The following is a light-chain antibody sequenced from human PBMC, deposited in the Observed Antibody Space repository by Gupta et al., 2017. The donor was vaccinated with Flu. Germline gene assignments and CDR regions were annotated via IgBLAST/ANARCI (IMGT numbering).Light chain of an antibody. Sequence: TNSDVGNYDYVSWYQQHPGKAPKLMIYGVTKRPSGVPDRFSGSKSGNTASLAISGLQAEDEANYYCCSYAGTFTFVFVGGTKLTVL. V-gene: IGLV2-11*03. CDR3: CSYAGTFTFV. CDR1: NSDVGNYDY. J-gene: IGLJ2*01. CDR2: GVT.